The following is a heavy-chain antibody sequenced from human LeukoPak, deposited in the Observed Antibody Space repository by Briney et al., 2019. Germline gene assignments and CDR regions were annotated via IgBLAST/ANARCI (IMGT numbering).Heavy chain of an antibody. D-gene: IGHD3-10*01. J-gene: IGHJ6*03. CDR1: GDSISSSSYF. CDR3: ANGAGADYRAYMDV. CDR2: IYYSGST. V-gene: IGHV4-39*01. Sequence: PSETLSLTCTVSGDSISSSSYFWGWIRQPPGEGLEWIGSIYYSGSTYYNPSLKSRVTISVDTSKNQFSLKLSSVTAADTAVYYCANGAGADYRAYMDVWGKGTTVTMSS.